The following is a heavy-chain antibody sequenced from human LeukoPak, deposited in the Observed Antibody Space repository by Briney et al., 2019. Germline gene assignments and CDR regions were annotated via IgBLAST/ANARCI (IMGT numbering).Heavy chain of an antibody. V-gene: IGHV4-59*01. D-gene: IGHD6-19*01. CDR1: GGSITSYY. Sequence: SETLSLTCTVSGGSITSYYWSWIRHPPGKGLEWIGYISYSGSTNYNPSLKSRVTISVDTSKIHFSLKLSSVTAADTAVYYCARGYSSGWYANWGQGTLVTVSS. J-gene: IGHJ4*02. CDR3: ARGYSSGWYAN. CDR2: ISYSGST.